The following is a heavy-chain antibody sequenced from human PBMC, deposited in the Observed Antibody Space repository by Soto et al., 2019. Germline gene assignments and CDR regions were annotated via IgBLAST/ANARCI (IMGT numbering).Heavy chain of an antibody. CDR2: ISYDGNNK. J-gene: IGHJ6*02. CDR3: AKDLQAYGDYDYYCYGLDV. Sequence: QLVESGGGVVPPGASLSLSCAASGFTFSTFGMHWVRQTPGKGLEWVAVISYDGNNKVYADSVKGRFTISRDNFKNTVDLVMNNLKVDDTAVYYCAKDLQAYGDYDYYCYGLDVWGQGAPVSVSS. CDR1: GFTFSTFG. D-gene: IGHD4-17*01. V-gene: IGHV3-30*18.